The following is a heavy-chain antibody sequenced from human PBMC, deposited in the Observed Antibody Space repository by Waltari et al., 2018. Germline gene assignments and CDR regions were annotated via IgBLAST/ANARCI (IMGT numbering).Heavy chain of an antibody. D-gene: IGHD2-15*01. J-gene: IGHJ4*02. CDR3: ATGEWLWGGIGYWSGGSCYPQ. CDR2: FATEGCET. V-gene: IGHV1-24*01. CDR1: GYTLTELS. Sequence: QVQLVQSGAEVKKPGASVKVSCKVSGYTLTELSMHWVRQAPGKGLEWMGGFATEGCETTYAKNAQGRVAMTEDTSTDTASMELSSLSSEDTPVYDWATGEWLWGGIGYWSGGSCYPQWGQGTLVTVSS.